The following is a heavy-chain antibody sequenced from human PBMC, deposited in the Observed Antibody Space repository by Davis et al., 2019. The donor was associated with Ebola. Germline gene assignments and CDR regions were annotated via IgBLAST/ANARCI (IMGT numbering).Heavy chain of an antibody. J-gene: IGHJ4*02. Sequence: PSETLSLTCAVYGGSFSGYYWSWIRQPPGKGLEWIGYIYYSGSTYYNPSLKSRVTISVDTSKNQFSLKLSSVTAADTAVYYCARQGTAMWYGFDYWGQGTLVTVSS. CDR2: IYYSGST. CDR3: ARQGTAMWYGFDY. CDR1: GGSFSGYY. D-gene: IGHD5-18*01. V-gene: IGHV4-59*08.